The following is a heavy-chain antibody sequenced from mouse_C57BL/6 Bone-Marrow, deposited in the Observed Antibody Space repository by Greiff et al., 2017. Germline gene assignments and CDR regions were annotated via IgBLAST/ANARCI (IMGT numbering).Heavy chain of an antibody. J-gene: IGHJ2*01. CDR3: ALLRLGYYVDY. V-gene: IGHV1-64*01. CDR1: GYTFTSYW. CDR2: IHPNSGST. Sequence: QVQLQQPGAELVKPGASVKLSCKASGYTFTSYWMHWVKQRPGQGLEWIGMIHPNSGSTNYNEKFKSKATLTVDKSSSTAYMQLSSLTSEDSAVYYGALLRLGYYVDYWGQGTTLTVSS. D-gene: IGHD1-1*01.